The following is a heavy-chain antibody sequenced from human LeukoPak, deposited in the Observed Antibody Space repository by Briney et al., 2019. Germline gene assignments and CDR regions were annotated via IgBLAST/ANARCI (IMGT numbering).Heavy chain of an antibody. CDR3: AKDREAGNPYYYYYGMDV. Sequence: GSLRLSCAASGFTFSSYIMSWVRQAPGTGLEWVSAISGSGGSTYYADSVKGRFTISRDNSKNTLYLQMNSLRAEDTAVYYCAKDREAGNPYYYYYGMDVWGQGTTVTVSS. J-gene: IGHJ6*02. V-gene: IGHV3-23*01. CDR1: GFTFSSYI. CDR2: ISGSGGST. D-gene: IGHD3-10*01.